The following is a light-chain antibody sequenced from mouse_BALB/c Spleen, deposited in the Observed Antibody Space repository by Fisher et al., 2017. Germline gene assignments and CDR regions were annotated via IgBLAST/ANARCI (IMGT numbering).Light chain of an antibody. CDR2: STS. CDR1: SSVSSSY. J-gene: IGKJ1*01. Sequence: IVITQSPAIMSTSLGERATMTCTASSSVSSSYLHWYQQKPGSSPKLWIYSTSNLASGVPARFSGSGSGTSYSLTISSMEAEDAATYYCHQYHRSPRTFGGGTKLEIK. V-gene: IGKV4-74*01. CDR3: HQYHRSPRT.